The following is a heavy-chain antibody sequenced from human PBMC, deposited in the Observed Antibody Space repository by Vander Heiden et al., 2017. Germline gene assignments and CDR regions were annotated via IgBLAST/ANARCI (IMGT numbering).Heavy chain of an antibody. V-gene: IGHV5-10-1*03. D-gene: IGHD3-16*01. Sequence: EVQLVQSGAEVKKPGESLRISCKGSGYIFTNYWISWVRQMPGKGLGWIGRIGPRDSYTRHSPALQSQRHIPADQFLRPSLPQVGGLKASEHAKYFLAGPPAGLDRFDPWGQGTPVTVSS. CDR1: GYIFTNYW. CDR3: AGPPAGLDRFDP. J-gene: IGHJ5*02. CDR2: IGPRDSYT.